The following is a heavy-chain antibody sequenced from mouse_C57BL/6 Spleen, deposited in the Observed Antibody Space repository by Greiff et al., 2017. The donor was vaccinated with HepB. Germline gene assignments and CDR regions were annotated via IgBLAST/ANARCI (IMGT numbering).Heavy chain of an antibody. J-gene: IGHJ2*01. CDR3: ARSITTVVAPYYFDY. D-gene: IGHD1-1*01. Sequence: VQLQQSGAELVKPGASVKLSCKASGYTFTSYWMHWVKQRPGRGLEWIGRIDPNSGGTKYNEKFKSKATLTVDKPSSTAYMQLSSLTSEDSAVYYCARSITTVVAPYYFDYWGQGTTLTVSS. CDR1: GYTFTSYW. V-gene: IGHV1-72*01. CDR2: IDPNSGGT.